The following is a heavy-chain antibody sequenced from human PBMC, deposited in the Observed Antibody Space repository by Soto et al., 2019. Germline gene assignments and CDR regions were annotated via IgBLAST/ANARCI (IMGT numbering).Heavy chain of an antibody. CDR3: ARIGGVYDFWSGFYGMDV. CDR2: TYYRSKWYN. J-gene: IGHJ6*02. Sequence: PSQTLSLTCAISGDSVSSNSAAWNWIRQSPSSGLEWLGRTYYRSKWYNDYAVSVKSRITINPDTSKNQFSLQLNSVTPEDTAVYYCARIGGVYDFWSGFYGMDVWGQGTTVTVSS. D-gene: IGHD3-3*01. V-gene: IGHV6-1*01. CDR1: GDSVSSNSAA.